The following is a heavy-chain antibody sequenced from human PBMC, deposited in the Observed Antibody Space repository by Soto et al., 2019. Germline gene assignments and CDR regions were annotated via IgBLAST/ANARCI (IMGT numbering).Heavy chain of an antibody. CDR2: IIPIFGTA. D-gene: IGHD5-12*01. J-gene: IGHJ4*02. V-gene: IGHV1-69*13. CDR1: GGTFSSYA. Sequence: SVKVSCKASGGTFSSYAISWVRQAPGQGLEWMGGIIPIFGTANYAQKFQGRVTITADESTSTAYMELSSLRSEDTAVYYCASALKRWLQSDYWGQGTLVTVSS. CDR3: ASALKRWLQSDY.